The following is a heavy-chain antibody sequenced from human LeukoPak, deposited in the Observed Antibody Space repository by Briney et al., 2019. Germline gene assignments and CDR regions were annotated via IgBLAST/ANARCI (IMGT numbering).Heavy chain of an antibody. CDR2: FYYSGST. CDR3: ARTYSGRSYYFDC. CDR1: GGSISSYY. D-gene: IGHD1-26*01. J-gene: IGHJ4*02. V-gene: IGHV4-4*07. Sequence: SETLSLTCTVSGGSISSYYWSWIRQPAGKGLEWIGRFYYSGSTNYNPSLKSRVTMSVDTSKNQFSLKLSSVTAADTAVYYCARTYSGRSYYFDCWGQGTLVTVSS.